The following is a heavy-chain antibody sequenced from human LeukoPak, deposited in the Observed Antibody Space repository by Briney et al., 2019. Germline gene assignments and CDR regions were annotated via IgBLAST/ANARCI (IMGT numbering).Heavy chain of an antibody. V-gene: IGHV3-9*01. Sequence: PGGSLRLSCAASGFTFDDYAMHWVRQAPGKGLEWVSGISWNSGSIGYADSVKGRFTISRDNAKNSLYLQMNSLRAEDTALYYCAKSDTAMDHYFDYWGQGTLVTVSS. D-gene: IGHD5-18*01. CDR1: GFTFDDYA. CDR2: ISWNSGSI. J-gene: IGHJ4*02. CDR3: AKSDTAMDHYFDY.